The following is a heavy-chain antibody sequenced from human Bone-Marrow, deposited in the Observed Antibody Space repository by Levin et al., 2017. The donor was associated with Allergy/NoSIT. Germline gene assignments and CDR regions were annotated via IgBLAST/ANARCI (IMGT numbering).Heavy chain of an antibody. Sequence: SQTLSLTCTVSGVSISSGDYYWSWIRQPPGKGLEWIGYIYYSGSTYYNPSLKSRISISLDTSNNQVSLKLSSVTAADTAVYYCDRRRGYVTYDRWGQGTLVTVSS. CDR3: DRRRGYVTYDR. CDR2: IYYSGST. J-gene: IGHJ5*02. V-gene: IGHV4-30-4*01. D-gene: IGHD5-12*01. CDR1: GVSISSGDYY.